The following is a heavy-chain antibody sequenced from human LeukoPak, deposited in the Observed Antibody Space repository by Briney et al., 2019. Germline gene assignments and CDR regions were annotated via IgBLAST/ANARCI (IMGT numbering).Heavy chain of an antibody. CDR3: ARDYDSSGYSIGGIDY. V-gene: IGHV3-53*01. CDR2: IYSGGST. D-gene: IGHD3-22*01. Sequence: GGSLRLSCAASGFTVSYSYMNWVRQAPGKGLEWVSVIYSGGSTYYADSVKGRFTISRDNAKNSLYLQMNSLRAEDTAVYYCARDYDSSGYSIGGIDYWGQGTLVTVSS. J-gene: IGHJ4*02. CDR1: GFTVSYSY.